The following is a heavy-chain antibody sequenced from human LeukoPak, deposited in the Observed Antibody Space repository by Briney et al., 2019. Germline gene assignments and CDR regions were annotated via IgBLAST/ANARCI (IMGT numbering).Heavy chain of an antibody. Sequence: PGGSLRLSCAASGFTFSSYAMNWVRQAPGKGLEWVAVISYDGSNKYYADSVKGRFTISRDNSKNTLYLQMNSLRAEDTAVYYCARGASTGTTYFDYWGQGTLVTVSS. V-gene: IGHV3-30-3*01. D-gene: IGHD1-1*01. CDR2: ISYDGSNK. CDR3: ARGASTGTTYFDY. CDR1: GFTFSSYA. J-gene: IGHJ4*02.